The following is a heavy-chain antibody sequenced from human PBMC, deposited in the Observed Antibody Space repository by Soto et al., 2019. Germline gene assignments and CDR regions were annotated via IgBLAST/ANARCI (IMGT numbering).Heavy chain of an antibody. D-gene: IGHD6-19*01. Sequence: GGSLRLSCAASGFTFSSYAMHWVRQAPGKGLEWVAVISYDGSNKYYADSVKGRFTISRDNSKNTLYLQMNSLRAEDTAVYYCARDDARMQCLVVDYWGQGTLVTVSS. V-gene: IGHV3-30*04. CDR2: ISYDGSNK. J-gene: IGHJ4*02. CDR3: ARDDARMQCLVVDY. CDR1: GFTFSSYA.